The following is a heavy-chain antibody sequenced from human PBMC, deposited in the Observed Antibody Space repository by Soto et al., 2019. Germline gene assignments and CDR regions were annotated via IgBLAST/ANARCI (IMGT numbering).Heavy chain of an antibody. CDR2: ISGSGGST. D-gene: IGHD4-17*01. Sequence: GGSLRLSCAASGFTFSSYAMSWVRQAPGKGLEWVSAISGSGGSTYYADSVKGRFTISRDNSKNTLYLQMNSLRAEDTAVYYCAKFRGMTTVSASDYWGQGTLVTVSS. V-gene: IGHV3-23*01. CDR3: AKFRGMTTVSASDY. J-gene: IGHJ4*02. CDR1: GFTFSSYA.